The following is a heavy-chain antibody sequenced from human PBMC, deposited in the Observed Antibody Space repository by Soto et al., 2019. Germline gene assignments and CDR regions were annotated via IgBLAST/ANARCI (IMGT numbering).Heavy chain of an antibody. D-gene: IGHD3-22*01. CDR2: ISGSGGST. J-gene: IGHJ6*02. CDR1: GFTFSSYA. Sequence: EVQLLESGGGLVQPGGSLRLSCAASGFTFSSYAMSWVRQAPGKGLEWVSAISGSGGSTYYADSVKGRFTISRDNSKNTLDLQMYILRNKNKAVYYSAKGLNYDSSGYKAGWSTVRNNYYYGMDVWGQGTTDTVSS. V-gene: IGHV3-23*01. CDR3: AKGLNYDSSGYKAGWSTVRNNYYYGMDV.